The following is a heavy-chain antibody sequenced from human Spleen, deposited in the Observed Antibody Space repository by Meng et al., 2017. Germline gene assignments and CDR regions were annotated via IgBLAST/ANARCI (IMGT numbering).Heavy chain of an antibody. CDR2: INHSGST. V-gene: IGHV4-34*01. J-gene: IGHJ6*02. D-gene: IGHD5-18*01. CDR3: GRLGRGATAMAYGMDV. Sequence: ESLKISCAASGFTFSNAWMTWVRQPPGKGLEWIGEINHSGSTNYNPSLKSRVTISVDTSKNQFSLKLTSVTAADTAVYYCGRLGRGATAMAYGMDVWGQGTTVTVSS. CDR1: GFTFSNAW.